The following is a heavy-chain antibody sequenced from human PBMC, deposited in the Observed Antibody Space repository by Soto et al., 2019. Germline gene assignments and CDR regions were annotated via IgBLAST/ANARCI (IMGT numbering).Heavy chain of an antibody. CDR2: ISSSSNTI. CDR3: AKQAVVVAATPWFDP. CDR1: GVTFSRYS. D-gene: IGHD2-15*01. J-gene: IGHJ5*02. V-gene: IGHV3-48*01. Sequence: GGYLRLSCAASGVTFSRYSMNWVRQAPGKGLEWVSNISSSSNTIFYADSVKGRFTISRDNAKNTLYLQINSLRADDTAVYYCAKQAVVVAATPWFDPWGQGTLVTVSS.